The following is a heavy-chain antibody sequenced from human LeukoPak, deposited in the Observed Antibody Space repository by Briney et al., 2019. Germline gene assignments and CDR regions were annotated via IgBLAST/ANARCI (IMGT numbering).Heavy chain of an antibody. Sequence: GGSLRLSCAASGFTFSSYAMSWVRQAPGKGLEWVSAISGSGGSTYYADSVKGRFTISRDNSRNTLYLQMNSLRAEDTAVYYCAQTGSGSSVFDYWGQGTLVTVSS. J-gene: IGHJ4*02. V-gene: IGHV3-23*01. CDR2: ISGSGGST. CDR3: AQTGSGSSVFDY. D-gene: IGHD1-26*01. CDR1: GFTFSSYA.